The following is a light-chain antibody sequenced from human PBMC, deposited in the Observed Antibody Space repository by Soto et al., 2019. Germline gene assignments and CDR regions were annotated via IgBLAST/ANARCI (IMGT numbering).Light chain of an antibody. CDR2: EVS. V-gene: IGLV2-14*01. CDR1: SSDVGGYNY. J-gene: IGLJ3*02. Sequence: QSALTQPASVPGSPGQSITISCTGTSSDVGGYNYVSWYQQHPGKAPKLMIYEVSRRPSGVSNRFSGSKSVNTASLTISGLQAEDEADYYCSSYTSSSTVVFGGGTKLTVL. CDR3: SSYTSSSTVV.